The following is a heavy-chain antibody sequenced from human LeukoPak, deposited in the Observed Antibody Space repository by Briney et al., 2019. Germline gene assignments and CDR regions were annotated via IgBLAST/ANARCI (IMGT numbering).Heavy chain of an antibody. D-gene: IGHD3-22*01. CDR1: GFTFSSYS. Sequence: SGGSLSLSCAASGFTFSSYSMNWVRQAPGKGLEWVSSISSSSSYIYYADSVKGRFTISRDNAKNSMYVHMNSLRAEDTAVYYCARLGYYYDSSGYLDAFDIWGQGTMVTVSS. CDR2: ISSSSSYI. V-gene: IGHV3-21*01. J-gene: IGHJ3*02. CDR3: ARLGYYYDSSGYLDAFDI.